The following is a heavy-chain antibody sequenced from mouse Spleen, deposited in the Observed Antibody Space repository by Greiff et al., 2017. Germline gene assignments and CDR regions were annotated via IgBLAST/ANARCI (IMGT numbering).Heavy chain of an antibody. Sequence: VQLQQSGPELVKPGASVKISCKASGYAFSSSWMNWVKQRPGKGLEWIGRIYPGDGDTNYNGKFKGKATLTADKSSSTAYMQLSSLPSEDSAVYFCAREDYGYPMDYWGQGTSVTVSS. D-gene: IGHD2-2*01. CDR2: IYPGDGDT. CDR1: GYAFSSSW. CDR3: AREDYGYPMDY. J-gene: IGHJ4*01. V-gene: IGHV1-82*01.